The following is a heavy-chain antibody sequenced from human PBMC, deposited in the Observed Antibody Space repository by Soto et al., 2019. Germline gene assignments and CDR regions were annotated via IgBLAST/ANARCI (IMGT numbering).Heavy chain of an antibody. J-gene: IGHJ6*03. CDR1: GFTVSSNY. CDR2: IYSGGST. CDR3: ARSNYGTDKSYYDFWSGSQSEDYYYYYMDV. D-gene: IGHD3-3*01. V-gene: IGHV3-53*04. Sequence: GGSLRLSCAASGFTVSSNYMSWVRQAPGKGLEWVSVIYSGGSTYYADSVKGRFTISRHNSKNTLYLQMNSLRAEDTAVYYCARSNYGTDKSYYDFWSGSQSEDYYYYYMDVWGKGTTVTVSS.